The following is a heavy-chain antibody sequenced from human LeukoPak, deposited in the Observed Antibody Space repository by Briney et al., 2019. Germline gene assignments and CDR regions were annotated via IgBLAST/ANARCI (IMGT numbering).Heavy chain of an antibody. CDR3: ARGSSLAC. J-gene: IGHJ4*02. Sequence: GGSLRLSCAASGFTLSSYAMSWVRQAPGKGLEWVSAISGSGGSTYYADSVKGRFTISRDNSKNTLYLQMNSLKAEDTAFYCCARGSSLACWGQGTLVTVSS. D-gene: IGHD6-6*01. V-gene: IGHV3-23*01. CDR2: ISGSGGST. CDR1: GFTLSSYA.